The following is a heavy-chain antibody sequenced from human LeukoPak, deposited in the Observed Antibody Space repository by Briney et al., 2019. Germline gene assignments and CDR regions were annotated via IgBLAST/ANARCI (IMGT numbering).Heavy chain of an antibody. Sequence: GSLRLSCAASGFTFSSYAMSWVRQAPGKGLEWVAGISASGDSTYYAASVGGRYTISRDNYRNTLDLQMNSLRGEDTAVYHCAKDGGYYDFDYWGQGTLVTVSS. CDR2: ISASGDST. D-gene: IGHD3-22*01. CDR3: AKDGGYYDFDY. CDR1: GFTFSSYA. J-gene: IGHJ4*02. V-gene: IGHV3-23*01.